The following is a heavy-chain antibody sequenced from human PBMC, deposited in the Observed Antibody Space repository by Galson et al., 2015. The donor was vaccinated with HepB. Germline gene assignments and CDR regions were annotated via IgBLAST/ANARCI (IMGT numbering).Heavy chain of an antibody. CDR2: IIPMLGIA. CDR1: GYTFTSYA. J-gene: IGHJ4*02. D-gene: IGHD3-22*01. Sequence: SVKVSCKASGYTFTSYAMHWVRQAPGQGLEWMGRIIPMLGIANYPQKFQGRVTITADKSTSTAYMELSSLRSEDTAVYFCASEPYHYDTSGSDYWGQGTLVTVSS. CDR3: ASEPYHYDTSGSDY. V-gene: IGHV1-69*04.